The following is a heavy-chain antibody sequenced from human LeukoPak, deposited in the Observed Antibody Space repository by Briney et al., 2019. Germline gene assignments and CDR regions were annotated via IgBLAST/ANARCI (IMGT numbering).Heavy chain of an antibody. Sequence: ASVKVSCKASGGTFSSYAISWVRQAPGQGLEWMGGIIPIFGTANYAQKFQGRVTITADESTNTAYMELSSLRSEDTAVYYCASAVRGVMNDAFDIWGQGTMVTVSS. CDR2: IIPIFGTA. J-gene: IGHJ3*02. D-gene: IGHD3-10*01. CDR1: GGTFSSYA. V-gene: IGHV1-69*01. CDR3: ASAVRGVMNDAFDI.